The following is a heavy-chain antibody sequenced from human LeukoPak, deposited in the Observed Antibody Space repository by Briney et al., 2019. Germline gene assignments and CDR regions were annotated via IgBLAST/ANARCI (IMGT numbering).Heavy chain of an antibody. CDR2: IYYSGST. D-gene: IGHD6-13*01. V-gene: IGHV4-30-4*01. CDR3: ARDYSSSWYIRAFDI. CDR1: GGSISSSSYY. Sequence: SETLSLTCTVSGGSISSSSYYWSWIRQPPGKGLEWIGYIYYSGSTYYNPSLKSRVTISVDTSKNQFSLKLSSVTAADTAVYYCARDYSSSWYIRAFDIWGQGTMVTVSS. J-gene: IGHJ3*02.